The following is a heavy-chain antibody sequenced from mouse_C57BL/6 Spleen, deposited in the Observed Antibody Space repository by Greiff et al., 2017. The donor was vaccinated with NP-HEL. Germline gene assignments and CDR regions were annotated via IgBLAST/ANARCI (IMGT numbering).Heavy chain of an antibody. CDR3: ARYSKRLCDY. J-gene: IGHJ2*01. D-gene: IGHD2-5*01. CDR1: GYTFTGYW. Sequence: QVQLQQPGAELVMPGASVKLSCKASGYTFTGYWMHWVKQRPGQGLEWIGEIDPSDSYTNYNQKFKGKSTLTVDKSSSTAYMQLISLTSEDSAVYYCARYSKRLCDYWGQGTTLTVSS. CDR2: IDPSDSYT. V-gene: IGHV1-69*01.